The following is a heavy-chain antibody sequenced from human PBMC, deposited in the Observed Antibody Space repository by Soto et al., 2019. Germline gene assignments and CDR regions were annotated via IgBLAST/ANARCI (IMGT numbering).Heavy chain of an antibody. CDR3: AKEQPAGIAVADY. CDR1: GFTFSSYG. J-gene: IGHJ4*02. V-gene: IGHV3-30*18. CDR2: ISYDGSNK. D-gene: IGHD6-19*01. Sequence: GGSLRLSCAASGFTFSSYGMHWVRQAPGKGLEWVAVISYDGSNKYYADSVKGRFTISRDNSKNTLYLQMNSLRAEDRAVYSCAKEQPAGIAVADYWGQGTLVTVSS.